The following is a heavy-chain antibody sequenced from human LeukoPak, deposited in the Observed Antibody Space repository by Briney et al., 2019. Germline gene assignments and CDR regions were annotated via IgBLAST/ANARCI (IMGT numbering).Heavy chain of an antibody. V-gene: IGHV3-21*01. J-gene: IGHJ4*02. CDR3: ARSRTSSPYDKNLNF. CDR1: GFTFNSYT. D-gene: IGHD1-14*01. CDR2: ISGSGNYI. Sequence: GGSPRLSCTASGFTFNSYTISWVREAPGKGLEWVSSISGSGNYIYLAASVKGRFTISRDDAQNSVYLQMNSLKDEDTAVYYCARSRTSSPYDKNLNFWGQGTLVIVSS.